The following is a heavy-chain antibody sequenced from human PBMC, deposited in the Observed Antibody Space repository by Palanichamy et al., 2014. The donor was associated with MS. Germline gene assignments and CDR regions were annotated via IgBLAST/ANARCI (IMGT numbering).Heavy chain of an antibody. D-gene: IGHD3-10*01. J-gene: IGHJ4*02. CDR3: ARLIPVWYGSGNMIDY. CDR2: IYYTGTT. CDR1: GGSVSPSTYY. V-gene: IGHV4-39*01. Sequence: QLQLQESGPGLVKPSETLSLTCTVSGGSVSPSTYYWGWIRQPPGKGLEWIGSIYYTGTTYYNPSLKSRVTISVDTSRNQSSLRLTSVTASDTAVYYCARLIPVWYGSGNMIDYWGQGTLVTVSS.